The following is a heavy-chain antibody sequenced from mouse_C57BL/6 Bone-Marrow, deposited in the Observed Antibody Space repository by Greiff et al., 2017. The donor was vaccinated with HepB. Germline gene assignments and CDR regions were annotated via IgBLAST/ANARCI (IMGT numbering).Heavy chain of an antibody. Sequence: EVKLVESGPELVKPGASVKISCKASGYSFTGYYMHWVKQSHGNILDWIGYIYPYNGVSSYNQKFKGKATLTVDKSSSTAYMELRSLTSEDSAVYYCANYDYDYAMDYWGQGTSVTVSS. D-gene: IGHD2-4*01. CDR2: IYPYNGVS. CDR3: ANYDYDYAMDY. J-gene: IGHJ4*01. CDR1: GYSFTGYY. V-gene: IGHV1-31*01.